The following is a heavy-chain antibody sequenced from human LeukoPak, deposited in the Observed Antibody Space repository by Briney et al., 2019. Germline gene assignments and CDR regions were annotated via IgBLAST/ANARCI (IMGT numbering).Heavy chain of an antibody. CDR3: ATLAPGVRQYDY. CDR2: INPNSGGT. D-gene: IGHD3-10*01. V-gene: IGHV1-2*02. Sequence: ASVKVSCKASGYTFTGCYMHWVRQAPGQGLEWMGWINPNSGGTNYAQKFQGRVTMTRDTSISTAYVELSRLRSDDTAVYYCATLAPGVRQYDYWGQGTLVTVSS. CDR1: GYTFTGCY. J-gene: IGHJ4*02.